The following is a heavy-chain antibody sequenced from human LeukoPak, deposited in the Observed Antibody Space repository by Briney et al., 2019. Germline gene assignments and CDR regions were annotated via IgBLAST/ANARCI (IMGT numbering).Heavy chain of an antibody. D-gene: IGHD3-10*01. CDR1: GASISSYY. J-gene: IGHJ4*02. Sequence: PSETLSLTCTVSGASISSYYWSWIRQPPGKGLEWIGYIYTSGSTNYNPSLKSRVTISVDTSKNQFSLKLSSVTAADTAVYYCARRVAAVGEYYFDYWGQGTLVTVSS. CDR3: ARRVAAVGEYYFDY. V-gene: IGHV4-4*09. CDR2: IYTSGST.